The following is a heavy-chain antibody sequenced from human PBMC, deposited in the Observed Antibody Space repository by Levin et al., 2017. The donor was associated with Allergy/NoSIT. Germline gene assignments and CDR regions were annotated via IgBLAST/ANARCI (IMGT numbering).Heavy chain of an antibody. CDR2: IYWDDDK. Sequence: SGPTLVKPPQTLTLTCTFSGFSLSTSGVGVGWIRQPPGKALEWLALIYWDDDKRYSPSLKSRLTITKDTSKNQVVLTMTNMDPVDTATYYCAHAITKDRYYYDSSGYYPNWFDPWGQGTLVTVSS. J-gene: IGHJ5*02. CDR1: GFSLSTSGVG. D-gene: IGHD3-22*01. V-gene: IGHV2-5*02. CDR3: AHAITKDRYYYDSSGYYPNWFDP.